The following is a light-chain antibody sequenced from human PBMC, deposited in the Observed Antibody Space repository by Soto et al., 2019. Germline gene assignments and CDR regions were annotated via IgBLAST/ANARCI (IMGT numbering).Light chain of an antibody. CDR2: DAS. V-gene: IGKV1-5*01. CDR3: QLFSSYWT. CDR1: QSISRW. J-gene: IGKJ1*01. Sequence: DIKLTQSPSTLSASVVDRVTITCRASQSISRWLALYQQKPGKVPKLLISDASSLGSVVPSRFSGDRSGTEFTLTINSLHPEDVATYFCQLFSSYWTFVQGTRVAIK.